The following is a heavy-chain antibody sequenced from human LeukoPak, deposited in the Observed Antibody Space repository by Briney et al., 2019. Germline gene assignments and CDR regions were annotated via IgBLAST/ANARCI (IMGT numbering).Heavy chain of an antibody. J-gene: IGHJ4*02. V-gene: IGHV4-34*01. D-gene: IGHD6-19*01. CDR2: INHSGST. CDR3: ARASRGYSSGWYSG. Sequence: SETLSLTCAVYGESFSGYYWSWIRQPPGKGLEWIGEINHSGSTNYNPSLKSRVTISVDTSKNQFSLKLSSVTAADTAVYYCARASRGYSSGWYSGWGQGTLVTVSS. CDR1: GESFSGYY.